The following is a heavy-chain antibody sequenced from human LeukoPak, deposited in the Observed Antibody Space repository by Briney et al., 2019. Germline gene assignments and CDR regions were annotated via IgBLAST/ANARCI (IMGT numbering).Heavy chain of an antibody. CDR2: LNPNSGVT. J-gene: IGHJ4*02. CDR1: GYTFNRYY. D-gene: IGHD1-7*01. Sequence: GASVKVSCKASGYTFNRYYMHWVRQAPGRGLEWMGWLNPNSGVTKYAQKFQGRVTMTRDTSISTAYMELSSLRSDDTAVYYCAREDNWNYDYWGQGTLVTVSS. V-gene: IGHV1-2*02. CDR3: AREDNWNYDY.